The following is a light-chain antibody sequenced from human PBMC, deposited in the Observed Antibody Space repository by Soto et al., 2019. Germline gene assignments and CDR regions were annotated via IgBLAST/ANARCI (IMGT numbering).Light chain of an antibody. CDR3: QQIYSTPFT. CDR2: AAS. J-gene: IGKJ3*01. Sequence: DIQMTQSPSSLSASVGDRVTITCRASQSISSYLNWYQQKPGKAPKLLIYAASSLQSGVPSRFSGSGSGTDFPLTLSSLQPEYFATYYCQQIYSTPFTFGPWTKVDIK. V-gene: IGKV1-39*01. CDR1: QSISSY.